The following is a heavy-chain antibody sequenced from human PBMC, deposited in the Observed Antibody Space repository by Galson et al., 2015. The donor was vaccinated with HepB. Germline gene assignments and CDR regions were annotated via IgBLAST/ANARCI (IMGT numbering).Heavy chain of an antibody. V-gene: IGHV3-23*01. J-gene: IGHJ4*02. CDR2: ISGSGAGT. CDR3: AKNPSEGAMVRY. D-gene: IGHD3-10*01. CDR1: GFTFSSYA. Sequence: SLRLSCAASGFTFSSYAMTWVRQAPGKGLEWVSTISGSGAGTYYADSVKGRFTISRDNSKNSLYLQMNSLRAEDTAVYYCAKNPSEGAMVRYWGQGTLVTVSS.